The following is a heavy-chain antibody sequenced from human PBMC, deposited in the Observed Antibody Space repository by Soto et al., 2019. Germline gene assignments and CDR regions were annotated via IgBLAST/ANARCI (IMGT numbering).Heavy chain of an antibody. CDR1: GGSVSSGSYY. J-gene: IGHJ4*02. V-gene: IGHV4-61*01. D-gene: IGHD2-15*01. CDR3: ARELSGGNAIDY. Sequence: SETLSLTCTVSGGSVSSGSYYWSWIRQPPGKGLEWIGYIYYSGSTNYNPSLKSRVTISVDTSKNQFSLKLSSVTAADTAVYYCARELSGGNAIDYWGQGTLVTVSS. CDR2: IYYSGST.